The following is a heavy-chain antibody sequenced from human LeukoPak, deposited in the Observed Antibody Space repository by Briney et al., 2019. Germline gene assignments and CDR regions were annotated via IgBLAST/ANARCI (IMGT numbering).Heavy chain of an antibody. J-gene: IGHJ4*02. CDR3: ARDMGVQLWLLYFDY. Sequence: ASVKVSCKASGYTFTSYGISWVRQAPGQGLEWMGWINPNSGGTNYAQKFQGRVTMTRDTSISTAYMELSRLRSDDTAVYYCARDMGVQLWLLYFDYWGQGTLVAVSS. V-gene: IGHV1-2*02. D-gene: IGHD5-18*01. CDR1: GYTFTSYG. CDR2: INPNSGGT.